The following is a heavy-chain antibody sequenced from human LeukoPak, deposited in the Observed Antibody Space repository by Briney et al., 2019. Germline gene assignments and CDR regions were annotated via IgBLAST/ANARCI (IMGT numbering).Heavy chain of an antibody. Sequence: SETLSLTCTVSGGSISSYYGSWLRQPPGKGLEWIGYIYYSGSTNYNPSLKSRVNISVHTSKIQFSLKLSSVTAADTAVYYCARGYHDFSGYWLSYFDYWGQGTLVTVSS. CDR1: GGSISSYY. D-gene: IGHD3-22*01. J-gene: IGHJ4*02. V-gene: IGHV4-59*01. CDR3: ARGYHDFSGYWLSYFDY. CDR2: IYYSGST.